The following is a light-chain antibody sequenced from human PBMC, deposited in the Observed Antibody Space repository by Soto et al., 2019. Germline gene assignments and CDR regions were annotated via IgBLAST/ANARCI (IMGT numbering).Light chain of an antibody. CDR2: GAS. CDR3: QQYGSSQS. Sequence: EIVLTQSPGTLSLSPGERATLYCRASRSVSSSYLAWYQQKPGQAPRLLIYGASSRATGIPDRFSGSGSGTDFTLTISRLEPEDFAVYYCQQYGSSQSFGQGTKVEIK. CDR1: RSVSSSY. J-gene: IGKJ1*01. V-gene: IGKV3-20*01.